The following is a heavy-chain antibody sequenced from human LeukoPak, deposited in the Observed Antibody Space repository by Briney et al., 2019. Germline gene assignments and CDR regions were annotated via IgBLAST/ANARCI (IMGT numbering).Heavy chain of an antibody. CDR3: ARRSRGWRLCY. V-gene: IGHV1-18*01. CDR1: GYTFTSYG. J-gene: IGHJ4*02. Sequence: ASVKISCKASGYTFTSYGISWVRQAPGQGLEWMGWISAYNGNTNYAQKLQGRVTMTTDTSTSTAYMELSSLRSEDTAVYYCARRSRGWRLCYWGQGTLVTVSS. D-gene: IGHD6-19*01. CDR2: ISAYNGNT.